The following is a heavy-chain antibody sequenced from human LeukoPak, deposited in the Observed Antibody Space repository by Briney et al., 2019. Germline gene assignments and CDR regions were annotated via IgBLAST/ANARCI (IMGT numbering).Heavy chain of an antibody. CDR3: AREDYGGNLLDAFDI. D-gene: IGHD4-23*01. J-gene: IGHJ3*02. Sequence: PSETLSLTCAVSGGSISSGGYSWSWIRQPPGKGLEWIGYIYHSGSTYYNPSLKSRVTISVDTSKNQFSLKLSSVTAADTAVYYCAREDYGGNLLDAFDIWGQGTMVTVSS. CDR1: GGSISSGGYS. CDR2: IYHSGST. V-gene: IGHV4-30-2*01.